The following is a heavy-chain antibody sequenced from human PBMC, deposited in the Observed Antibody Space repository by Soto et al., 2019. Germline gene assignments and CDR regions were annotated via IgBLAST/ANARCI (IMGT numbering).Heavy chain of an antibody. J-gene: IGHJ6*02. D-gene: IGHD3-16*01. CDR2: INTYNGNT. CDR3: AMVDVYVTPSPQDV. V-gene: IGHV1-18*01. CDR1: GYTFTRYG. Sequence: QVQLVQSGAEVKNPGASVKVSCKASGYTFTRYGIGWARQAPGQGLEWMGWINTYNGNTNYAQNVQGRVTLTTDTSTSTAYMELRSLRSKATAIYYCAMVDVYVTPSPQDVWGQGTTVIVSS.